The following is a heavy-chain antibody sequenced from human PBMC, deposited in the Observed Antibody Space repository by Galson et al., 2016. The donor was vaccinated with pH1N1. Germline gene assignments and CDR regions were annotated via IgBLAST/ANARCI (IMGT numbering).Heavy chain of an antibody. D-gene: IGHD2-15*01. J-gene: IGHJ4*02. CDR2: IYPGDSDT. CDR1: GYSFTSYW. V-gene: IGHV5-51*01. CDR3: ARLSRYCNGGSCFAFDY. Sequence: QSGAEVKKPGESLKISCKGSGYSFTSYWIAWVRQMPGKGLEWMGIIYPGDSDTRYSPSFQGQVTISADKSINTAYLQWSSLKASDTAMYYCARLSRYCNGGSCFAFDYWGQGALVSVSS.